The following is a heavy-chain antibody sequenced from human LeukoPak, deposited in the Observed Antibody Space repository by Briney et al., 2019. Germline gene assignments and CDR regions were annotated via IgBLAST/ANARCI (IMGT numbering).Heavy chain of an antibody. D-gene: IGHD5-18*01. Sequence: PSETLSLTCTVSGGSISSSSSDYYWGWVRQPPGKGLEWIGSISYSWTTYYNPSLKSRVTISADTSNNQLSLKLTSLTAADTAVYYCARHRHSHHYDYWGQGTLVTVSS. CDR1: GGSISSSSSDYY. CDR3: ARHRHSHHYDY. CDR2: ISYSWTT. V-gene: IGHV4-39*01. J-gene: IGHJ4*02.